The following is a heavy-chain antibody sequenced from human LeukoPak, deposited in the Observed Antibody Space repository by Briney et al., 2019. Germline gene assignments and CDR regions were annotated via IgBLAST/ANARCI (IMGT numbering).Heavy chain of an antibody. J-gene: IGHJ4*02. CDR3: ARGVWYYFDN. D-gene: IGHD3-16*01. Sequence: GGSLRLSCAASGFTFSSHWMSWVRQAPGKWLEWVACIKQDGSDIYYVDSVKGRFTISRDNAKNSLYLQMNSLRAEDTAVYYGARGVWYYFDNWGQGTLVTVPS. CDR1: GFTFSSHW. CDR2: IKQDGSDI. V-gene: IGHV3-7*04.